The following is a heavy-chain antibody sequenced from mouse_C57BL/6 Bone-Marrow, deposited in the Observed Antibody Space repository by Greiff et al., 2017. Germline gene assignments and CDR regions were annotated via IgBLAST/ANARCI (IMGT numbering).Heavy chain of an antibody. Sequence: QVQLQQSGPGLVQPSQSLSITCTVSGFSLTSYGVHWVRQSPGKGLEWLGVIWRGGSTDYNAAFMSRLSITKDNSKSQVFFKMNSLQADDTAIYYCAKSIYYYGSSLDYWGQGTTRTVSS. J-gene: IGHJ2*01. CDR3: AKSIYYYGSSLDY. D-gene: IGHD1-1*01. CDR2: IWRGGST. CDR1: GFSLTSYG. V-gene: IGHV2-5*01.